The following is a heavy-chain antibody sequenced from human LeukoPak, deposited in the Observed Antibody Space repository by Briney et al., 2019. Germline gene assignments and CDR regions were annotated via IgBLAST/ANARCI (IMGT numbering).Heavy chain of an antibody. D-gene: IGHD2/OR15-2a*01. CDR1: GLIFNTYW. Sequence: PGGSLRLSCAASGLIFNTYWISWVRQAPGKGLEWLATINQDGSEKYYVDSVKGRFTISRDNAKNSLFLQMNSLRAEDTAVYYCTTFYTRLTDYWGQGTVVTVSS. J-gene: IGHJ4*02. CDR2: INQDGSEK. CDR3: TTFYTRLTDY. V-gene: IGHV3-7*05.